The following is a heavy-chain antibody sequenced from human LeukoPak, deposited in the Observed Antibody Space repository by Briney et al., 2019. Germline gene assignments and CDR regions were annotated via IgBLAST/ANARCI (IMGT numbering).Heavy chain of an antibody. CDR1: GDSVSSEDAA. CDR2: TYYRSKWGS. Sequence: LSQTLSHTCAISGDSVSSEDAAWNWIRQSPSRGLEWLGRTYYRSKWGSDYAVSVKSRVTVNPDPSKNQFSLQLNSVTPEDTAVYFCARASNRAFDAWGQGTVVIVSS. D-gene: IGHD1-14*01. CDR3: ARASNRAFDA. V-gene: IGHV6-1*01. J-gene: IGHJ3*01.